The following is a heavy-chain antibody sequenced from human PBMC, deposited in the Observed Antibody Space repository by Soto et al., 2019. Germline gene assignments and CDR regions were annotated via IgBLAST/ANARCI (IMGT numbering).Heavy chain of an antibody. D-gene: IGHD5-18*01. J-gene: IGHJ6*02. CDR3: ARDLLWSKYYYYGMDV. V-gene: IGHV1-2*02. CDR1: GYTFTGYY. Sequence: ASVKVSCKASGYTFTGYYMHWVRQAPGQGLEWMGWINPNSGGTNYAQKFQGRVTMTRDTSISTAYMELSRLRSDDTAVYYCARDLLWSKYYYYGMDVWGQGTTVNV. CDR2: INPNSGGT.